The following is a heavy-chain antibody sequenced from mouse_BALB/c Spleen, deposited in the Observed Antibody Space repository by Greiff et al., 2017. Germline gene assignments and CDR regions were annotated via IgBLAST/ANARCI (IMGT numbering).Heavy chain of an antibody. Sequence: EVKLQESGPSLVKPSQTLSLTCSVTGDSITSGYWNWIRKFPGNKLEYMGYISYSGSTYYNPSLKSRISITRDTSKNQYYLQLNSVTTEDTATYYCARVYDYEYYFDYWGQGTTLTVSS. J-gene: IGHJ2*01. CDR1: GDSITSGY. CDR2: ISYSGST. D-gene: IGHD2-4*01. CDR3: ARVYDYEYYFDY. V-gene: IGHV3-8*02.